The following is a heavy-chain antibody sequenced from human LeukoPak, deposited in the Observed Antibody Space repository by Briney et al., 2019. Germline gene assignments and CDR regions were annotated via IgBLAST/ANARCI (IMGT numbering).Heavy chain of an antibody. D-gene: IGHD3-10*01. CDR2: ISGSGGST. CDR3: AKDGDVWFGEGWDYYYYYGMDV. J-gene: IGHJ6*04. V-gene: IGHV3-23*01. CDR1: GFTFSSYA. Sequence: GGSLRPSCAASGFTFSSYAMSWVRQAPGKGLEWVSAISGSGGSTYYADSVKGRFTISRDNSKNTLYLQMNSLRAEDTAVYYCAKDGDVWFGEGWDYYYYYGMDVWGKGTTVTVSS.